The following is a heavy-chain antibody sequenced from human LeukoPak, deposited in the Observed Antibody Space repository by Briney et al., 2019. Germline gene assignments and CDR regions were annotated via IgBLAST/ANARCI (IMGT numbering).Heavy chain of an antibody. Sequence: GRSLRLSCAASGFSVSSNYMSWVRQAPGKGLEWVSVIYSSYTTYYADSVKGRFTISRDNSKNTLYFQMNSLRAEDTAVYYCARATAIGAVVSSWGQGTLVTVAS. J-gene: IGHJ5*02. V-gene: IGHV3-53*01. CDR3: ARATAIGAVVSS. CDR2: IYSSYTT. CDR1: GFSVSSNY. D-gene: IGHD6-13*01.